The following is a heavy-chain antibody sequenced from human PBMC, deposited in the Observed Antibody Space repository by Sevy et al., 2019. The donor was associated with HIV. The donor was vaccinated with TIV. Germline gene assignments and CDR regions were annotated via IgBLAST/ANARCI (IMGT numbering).Heavy chain of an antibody. CDR2: IYYSGTT. J-gene: IGHJ4*02. D-gene: IGHD1-26*01. CDR3: VGAGVGATHY. Sequence: SETLSLTCTVSGGSISRYYWSWIRQPPGKGLEWIGYIYYSGTTNYNPSLKSRVTISVDTSKNQFSLKLSSVTAADTAVYYCVGAGVGATHYWGQGTLVTVSS. CDR1: GGSISRYY. V-gene: IGHV4-59*01.